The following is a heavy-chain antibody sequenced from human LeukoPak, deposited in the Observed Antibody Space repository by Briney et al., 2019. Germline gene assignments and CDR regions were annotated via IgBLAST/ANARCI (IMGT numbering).Heavy chain of an antibody. D-gene: IGHD5-24*01. V-gene: IGHV4-59*01. J-gene: IGHJ4*02. CDR1: GGSISSYY. Sequence: PSETLSLTCTVSGGSISSYYWSWIRQPPGKGLEWIGYIYYSGSTNYNPSLKSRVTISVDTSKNQFSLKLSSVTAADTAVYYCARGWNGYIFNYWGQGTLVTVSS. CDR3: ARGWNGYIFNY. CDR2: IYYSGST.